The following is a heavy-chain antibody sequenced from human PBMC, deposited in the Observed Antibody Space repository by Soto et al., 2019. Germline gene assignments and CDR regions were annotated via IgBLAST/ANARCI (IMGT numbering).Heavy chain of an antibody. Sequence: GGSLRLSCAASGFTFSNYAMSWVRQAPGKGLEWVSTIIYSGGSTYYADSVKGRFITSRDNSKNTLYLQMNSLRAEDTAVYYCAKARFRDSSMFLLDYWGQGTLVTVSS. CDR3: AKARFRDSSMFLLDY. J-gene: IGHJ4*02. D-gene: IGHD6-19*01. V-gene: IGHV3-23*01. CDR2: IIYSGGST. CDR1: GFTFSNYA.